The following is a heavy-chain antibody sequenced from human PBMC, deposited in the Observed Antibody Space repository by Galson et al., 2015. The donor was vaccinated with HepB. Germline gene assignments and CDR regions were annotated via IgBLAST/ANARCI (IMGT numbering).Heavy chain of an antibody. V-gene: IGHV3-33*01. CDR2: IWYDGSST. D-gene: IGHD3-22*01. Sequence: SLRLSCAASGIIFSTYGMHWVRQAPGKGLEWVAGIWYDGSSTSYGDSVKGRFTISRDNSKSTLSLQMNSLRADDTAVYYCARAQISMMTGYFDSWGQGSLVTVSS. CDR1: GIIFSTYG. J-gene: IGHJ4*02. CDR3: ARAQISMMTGYFDS.